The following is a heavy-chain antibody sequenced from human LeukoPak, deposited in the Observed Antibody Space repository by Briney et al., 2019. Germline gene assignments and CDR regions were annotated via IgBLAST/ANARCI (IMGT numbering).Heavy chain of an antibody. CDR2: ISNDGYTQ. CDR3: ARDYHRYGSGRFGWFDP. Sequence: PGGSLRLSCEASGFTFSTYGMHWVRQAPGRGLEWVAVISNDGYTQYYADSVKGRFTISRDNSKNALFLQMNSLRAEDTAVYYCARDYHRYGSGRFGWFDPWGQGTLVTVSS. CDR1: GFTFSTYG. D-gene: IGHD3-10*01. J-gene: IGHJ5*02. V-gene: IGHV3-30*03.